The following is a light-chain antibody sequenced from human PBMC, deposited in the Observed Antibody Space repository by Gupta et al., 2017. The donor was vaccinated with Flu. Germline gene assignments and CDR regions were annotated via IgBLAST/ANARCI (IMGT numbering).Light chain of an antibody. J-gene: IGLJ3*02. CDR3: GTWDNSLPSWV. CDR1: SSNIGKNF. V-gene: IGLV1-51*02. Sequence: QSVLTQPPSVSAAPGQKVTISCSGSSSNIGKNFVSWYQQLPGTAPKLFIYANTKRPSGMPDRFSGSKSGTSATLSITGLQTGDEADYYCGTWDNSLPSWVFGGGTKLTVL. CDR2: ANT.